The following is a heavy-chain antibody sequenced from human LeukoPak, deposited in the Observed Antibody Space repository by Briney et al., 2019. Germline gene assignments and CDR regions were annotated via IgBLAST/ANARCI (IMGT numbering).Heavy chain of an antibody. CDR3: AKVWYYGSGSSY. J-gene: IGHJ4*02. D-gene: IGHD3-10*01. Sequence: PGGSLRLSCAASGFTFSSYAMSWVRQAPGKGLEWVSAISGSGGSTYYADSAKGRFTISRDNSKNTLYLQMNSLRAEDTAVYYCAKVWYYGSGSSYWGQGTLVTVSS. CDR1: GFTFSSYA. V-gene: IGHV3-23*01. CDR2: ISGSGGST.